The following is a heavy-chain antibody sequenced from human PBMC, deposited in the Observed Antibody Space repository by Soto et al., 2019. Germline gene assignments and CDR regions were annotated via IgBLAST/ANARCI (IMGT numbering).Heavy chain of an antibody. J-gene: IGHJ6*02. CDR3: ARVRHKAATFRDYYYGLDV. CDR2: INHSGST. V-gene: IGHV4-34*01. Sequence: ASETLSLTCAVYGGSFSDYYWNWIRQPPGKGLEWIGEINHSGSTNYNPSLKSRVTVSVDTSKNQFSLKLSSVTAADTAVYYCARVRHKAATFRDYYYGLDVWGQGTTVTVSS. CDR1: GGSFSDYY. D-gene: IGHD2-15*01.